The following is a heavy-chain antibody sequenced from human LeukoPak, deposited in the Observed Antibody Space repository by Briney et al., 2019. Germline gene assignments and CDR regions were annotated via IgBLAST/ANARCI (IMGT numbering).Heavy chain of an antibody. D-gene: IGHD6-6*01. CDR3: AKDFRSSPPRVDYYYYYMDV. CDR1: GFTFSSYG. J-gene: IGHJ6*03. CDR2: IRYDGSNK. Sequence: PGGSLRLSCAASGFTFSSYGMHWVRQAPGKGLEWVAFIRYDGSNKYYADSVKGRFTISRDNSKNTLYLQMNSLRAEDTAVYYCAKDFRSSPPRVDYYYYYMDVWGKGTTVTVSS. V-gene: IGHV3-30*02.